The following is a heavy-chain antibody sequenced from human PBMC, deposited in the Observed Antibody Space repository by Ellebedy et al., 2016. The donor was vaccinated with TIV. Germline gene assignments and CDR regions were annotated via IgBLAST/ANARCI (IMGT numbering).Heavy chain of an antibody. CDR3: ARDGPWGYHWFDP. Sequence: AASVKVSCKPSGHTFTSYGISWVRQAPGQGLEWMGWINPYNGNTNYVQKLQDRVTMTTDTSTSTAYMELRSLRSDDAAVYYCARDGPWGYHWFDPWGQGTRVTVSS. D-gene: IGHD3-16*02. J-gene: IGHJ5*02. CDR2: INPYNGNT. V-gene: IGHV1-18*01. CDR1: GHTFTSYG.